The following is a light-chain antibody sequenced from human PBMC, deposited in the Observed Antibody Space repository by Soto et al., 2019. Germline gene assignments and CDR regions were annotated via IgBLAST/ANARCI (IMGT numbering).Light chain of an antibody. J-gene: IGLJ2*01. CDR1: SSDVGAYNY. CDR3: NSHTSSDSWV. V-gene: IGLV2-14*03. CDR2: DVN. Sequence: QSALAQPASVSGSPGQSITISCTGTSSDVGAYNYVSWYQQYPGKAPKLMIYDVNNRPSGVSNRFSGSKSDNTASLTISGLQADDEADYYCNSHTSSDSWVFGGGTKLTVL.